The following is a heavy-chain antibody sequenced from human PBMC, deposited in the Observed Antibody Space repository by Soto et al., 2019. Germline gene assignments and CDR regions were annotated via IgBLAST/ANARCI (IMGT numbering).Heavy chain of an antibody. D-gene: IGHD6-19*01. CDR1: GYTVTDYA. V-gene: IGHV1-3*01. J-gene: IGHJ4*02. CDR2: ITPGNGKT. Sequence: QVHLVQSGAEVKKPGASVKVSCKASGYTVTDYAIYWVRQAPGQSLEWMGWITPGNGKTRYSEKFQGRVTITWDTSATTAYMELSSLRSEDTAVYYCALGHSGWYYLGDNWGQGTLVPVSS. CDR3: ALGHSGWYYLGDN.